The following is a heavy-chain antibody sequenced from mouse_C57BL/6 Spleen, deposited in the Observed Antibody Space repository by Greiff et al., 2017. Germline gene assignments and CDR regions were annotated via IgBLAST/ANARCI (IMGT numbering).Heavy chain of an antibody. CDR2: IWTGGGT. V-gene: IGHV2-9-1*01. CDR1: GFSLTSYA. J-gene: IGHJ1*03. Sequence: QVQLQQSGPGLVAPSQSLSITCTVSGFSLTSYAISWVRQPPGKGLEWLGVIWTGGGTNYNSALKSRLSISKDNSKSQVFLKMNSLQTDDTARYYCARNYYYGSSGGWYFDVWGTGTTVTVSS. CDR3: ARNYYYGSSGGWYFDV. D-gene: IGHD1-1*01.